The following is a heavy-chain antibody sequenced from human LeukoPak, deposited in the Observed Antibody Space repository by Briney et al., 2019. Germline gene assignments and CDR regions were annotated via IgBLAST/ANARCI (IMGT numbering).Heavy chain of an antibody. CDR3: AKGGRICSASTCRIDY. D-gene: IGHD6-19*01. Sequence: SGGSLRLSCAASGFTFSSYAMSWVRQAPGKGLEWVSVISASGGSTYYSDSVKGRFTISRDKSSNTLYLQMSSLGADDTAVYYCAKGGRICSASTCRIDYWGQGTLVTVSS. CDR2: ISASGGST. V-gene: IGHV3-23*01. J-gene: IGHJ4*02. CDR1: GFTFSSYA.